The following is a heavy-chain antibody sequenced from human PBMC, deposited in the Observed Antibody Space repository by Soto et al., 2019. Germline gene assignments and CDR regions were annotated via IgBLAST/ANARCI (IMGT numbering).Heavy chain of an antibody. D-gene: IGHD2-8*01. V-gene: IGHV4-59*01. CDR2: IYYSGST. CDR3: ARGGYCTNGVCYKNWFDP. Sequence: SETLSLTCTVSGGSISSYYWSWIRQPPGKGLEWFGYIYYSGSTNYNPSLKSRVTISVDTSKNQFSLKLSSVTAADTAVYYCARGGYCTNGVCYKNWFDPWGQGTLVTVSS. CDR1: GGSISSYY. J-gene: IGHJ5*02.